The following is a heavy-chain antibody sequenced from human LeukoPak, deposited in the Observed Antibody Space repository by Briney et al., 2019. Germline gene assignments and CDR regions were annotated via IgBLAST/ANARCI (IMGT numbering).Heavy chain of an antibody. Sequence: SETLSLTCTVSGGSINDYYWSWVRQPPGAGLEWLAYIYYTGSTNYNPSLKTRLTISVDTSKNQFSLKLSSVTAADTAVYYCASCRYSSSYWGQGTLVTVSS. J-gene: IGHJ4*02. D-gene: IGHD6-13*01. V-gene: IGHV4-59*12. CDR1: GGSINDYY. CDR2: IYYTGST. CDR3: ASCRYSSSY.